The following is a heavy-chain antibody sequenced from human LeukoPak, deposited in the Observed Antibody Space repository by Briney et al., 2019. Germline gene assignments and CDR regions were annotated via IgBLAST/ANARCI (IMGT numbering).Heavy chain of an antibody. V-gene: IGHV5-51*01. D-gene: IGHD3-9*01. CDR2: IYPGDSDT. CDR1: GYSFTSYW. Sequence: GEPLKISCKGSGYSFTSYWIGWVRQMPGKGLEWMGIIYPGDSDTRYSPSFQGQVTISADKSISTAYLQWSSLKASDTAMYYCARPRRSDILTDYYLSAFDIWGQGTMVTVSS. J-gene: IGHJ3*02. CDR3: ARPRRSDILTDYYLSAFDI.